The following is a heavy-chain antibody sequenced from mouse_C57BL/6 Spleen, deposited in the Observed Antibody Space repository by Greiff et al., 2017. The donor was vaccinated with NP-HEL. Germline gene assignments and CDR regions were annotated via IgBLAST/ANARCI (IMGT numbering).Heavy chain of an antibody. D-gene: IGHD1-1*01. CDR3: ARQTTTVVAPGAMDY. CDR1: GFTFSSYG. J-gene: IGHJ4*01. V-gene: IGHV5-6*01. Sequence: EVQVVESGGDLVKPGGSLKLSCAASGFTFSSYGMSWVRQTPDKRLEWVATISSGGSYTYYPDSVKGRFTISRDNAKNTLYLQMSSLKSEDTAMYYCARQTTTVVAPGAMDYWGQGTSVTVSS. CDR2: ISSGGSYT.